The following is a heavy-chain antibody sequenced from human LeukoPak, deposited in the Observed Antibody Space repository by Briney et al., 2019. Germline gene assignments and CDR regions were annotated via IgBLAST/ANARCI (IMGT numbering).Heavy chain of an antibody. D-gene: IGHD3-3*01. J-gene: IGHJ5*02. CDR2: IKQDGSEK. Sequence: GGSLRLSCAASGFTFSSYAMSWVRQAPGKGLEWVANIKQDGSEKYYVDSVKGRFTISRDNAKNSLYLQMNSLRAEDTAVYYCARSPSITIFGVVLGPINWFDPWGQGALVTVSS. V-gene: IGHV3-7*01. CDR1: GFTFSSYA. CDR3: ARSPSITIFGVVLGPINWFDP.